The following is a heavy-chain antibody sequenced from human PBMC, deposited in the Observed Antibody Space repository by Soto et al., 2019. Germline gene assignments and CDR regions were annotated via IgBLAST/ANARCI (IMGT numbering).Heavy chain of an antibody. V-gene: IGHV3-23*01. D-gene: IGHD6-13*01. J-gene: IGHJ4*02. CDR2: ISGSGGST. Sequence: PGGSLRLSCAASGFIFSSYGMHWVRQVPGKGLEWVSAISGSGGSTYYADSVKGRFTISRDNSKNTLYLQMNSLRAEDTAVYYCAKVGSSWYSTLYYFDYWGQGTLVTVSS. CDR3: AKVGSSWYSTLYYFDY. CDR1: GFIFSSYG.